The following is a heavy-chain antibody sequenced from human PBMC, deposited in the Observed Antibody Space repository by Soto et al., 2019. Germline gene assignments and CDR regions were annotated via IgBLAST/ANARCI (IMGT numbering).Heavy chain of an antibody. V-gene: IGHV5-51*01. Sequence: GESLKISCKGSGYSFTSYWIGWVRQMPGKGLEWMGIIYPGDSDTRYSPSFQGQVTISADKSISTAYLRWSSLKASDTAMYYCARPNPRYCSSTSCSDYYYGMDVWGQGTTVTVSS. J-gene: IGHJ6*02. CDR3: ARPNPRYCSSTSCSDYYYGMDV. CDR2: IYPGDSDT. D-gene: IGHD2-2*01. CDR1: GYSFTSYW.